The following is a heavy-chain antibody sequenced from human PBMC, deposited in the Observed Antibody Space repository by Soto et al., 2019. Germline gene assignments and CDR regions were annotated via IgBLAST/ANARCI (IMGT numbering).Heavy chain of an antibody. V-gene: IGHV4-30-4*01. CDR2: IYYSGST. J-gene: IGHJ4*02. Sequence: SETLSLTCTVSGGSISSGDYYWSWIRKPPGKGLEWIGYIYYSGSTYYNPSLKSRVTISVDTSKNQFSLKLSSVTAADTAVYYCARLESSIFDYWGQGTLVTVSS. D-gene: IGHD1-1*01. CDR1: GGSISSGDYY. CDR3: ARLESSIFDY.